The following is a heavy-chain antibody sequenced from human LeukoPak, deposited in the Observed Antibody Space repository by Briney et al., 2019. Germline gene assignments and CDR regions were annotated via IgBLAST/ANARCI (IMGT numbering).Heavy chain of an antibody. CDR1: GGSISSGGYS. CDR2: TYYSGST. J-gene: IGHJ6*02. D-gene: IGHD3-9*01. Sequence: SETLSLTCTVSGGSISSGGYSWSWIRQPPGKGLEWIGYTYYSGSTYYNPSLKSRVTISVDTSKNQFSLKLSSVTAADTAVYYCARVYFDWLFSSGMDVWGQGTTVTVSS. CDR3: ARVYFDWLFSSGMDV. V-gene: IGHV4-31*03.